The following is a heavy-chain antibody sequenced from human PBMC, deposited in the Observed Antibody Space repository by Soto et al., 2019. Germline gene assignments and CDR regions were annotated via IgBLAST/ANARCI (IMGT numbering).Heavy chain of an antibody. Sequence: VSVKASCKASGYTFTGYYMHWVRQAPGQGLEWMGWINPNSGGTNYAQKFQGWVTMTRDTSISTAYMELSRLRSDDTAVYYCARFFYCSGGSCYSFAAFDIWGQGTMVTVSS. D-gene: IGHD2-15*01. J-gene: IGHJ3*02. CDR1: GYTFTGYY. CDR2: INPNSGGT. V-gene: IGHV1-2*04. CDR3: ARFFYCSGGSCYSFAAFDI.